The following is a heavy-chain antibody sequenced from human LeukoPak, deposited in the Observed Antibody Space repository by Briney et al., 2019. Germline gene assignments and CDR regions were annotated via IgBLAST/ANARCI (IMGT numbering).Heavy chain of an antibody. CDR3: ARDLPSYYDFWSGYYGGGTHSY. CDR1: GYTFTSYG. Sequence: ASVKVSCKASGYTFTSYGISWVRQAPGQGLEWMGWISAYNGNTNYAQKLQGRVTMTTDTSTSTAYMELRSLRSDDTAVYYCARDLPSYYDFWSGYYGGGTHSYWGQGTLVTVSS. CDR2: ISAYNGNT. V-gene: IGHV1-18*01. D-gene: IGHD3-3*01. J-gene: IGHJ4*02.